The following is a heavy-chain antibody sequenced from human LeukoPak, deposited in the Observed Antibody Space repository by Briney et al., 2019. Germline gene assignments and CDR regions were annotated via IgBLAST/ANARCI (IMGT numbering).Heavy chain of an antibody. D-gene: IGHD4-17*01. CDR3: ARDRVDYAYFDY. CDR1: GFTFDAHA. V-gene: IGHV3-23*01. CDR2: ISGSGGST. Sequence: GGSLRLSCAASGFTFDAHAMSWVRQAPGKGLEWVSAISGSGGSTYYADSVKGRFTISRDNSKNTLYLQMNSLRAEDTAVYYCARDRVDYAYFDYWGQGTLVTVSS. J-gene: IGHJ4*02.